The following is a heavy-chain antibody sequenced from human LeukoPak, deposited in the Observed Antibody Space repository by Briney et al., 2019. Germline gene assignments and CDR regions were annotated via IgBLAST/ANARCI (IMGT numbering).Heavy chain of an antibody. CDR1: GFTFSSYA. CDR2: ISGSGGST. D-gene: IGHD3-3*01. V-gene: IGHV3-23*01. J-gene: IGHJ3*01. Sequence: TGGSLRLSCAASGFTFSSYAMSWVRQAPGKGLEWVSAISGSGGSTYYADSVKGRFTISRDSSQKILNLQMNNLRVEDTAIYYCARGSTYDFWSGDALDVWGQGTMVTVAS. CDR3: ARGSTYDFWSGDALDV.